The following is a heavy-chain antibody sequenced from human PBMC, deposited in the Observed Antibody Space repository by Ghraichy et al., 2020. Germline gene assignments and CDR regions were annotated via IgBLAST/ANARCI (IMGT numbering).Heavy chain of an antibody. J-gene: IGHJ5*02. V-gene: IGHV4-39*01. CDR2: TYYTGSS. D-gene: IGHD6-13*01. CDR1: GGSISSTSYY. Sequence: SETLSLTCTVSGGSISSTSYYWGWIRQPPGKGLEWIGTTYYTGSSFYNPSLKSRVTISVDRSSHQFSLKVNSVTAADTAVYYCARHWRPGYSGSWRSANCFDHWGQGTLVTVSS. CDR3: ARHWRPGYSGSWRSANCFDH.